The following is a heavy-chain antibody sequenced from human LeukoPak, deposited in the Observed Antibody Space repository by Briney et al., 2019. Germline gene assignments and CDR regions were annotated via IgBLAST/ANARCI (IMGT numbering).Heavy chain of an antibody. CDR1: GGSISSSSYY. D-gene: IGHD1-26*01. CDR2: IYYSGST. V-gene: IGHV4-61*01. CDR3: ARSRSYGPFDY. J-gene: IGHJ4*02. Sequence: PSETLSLTCTVSGGSISSSSYYWSWIRQPPGKGLEWIGHIYYSGSTNYNPSLKSRVTISVDTSKNQFSLKLSSVTAADTAVYYCARSRSYGPFDYWGQGTLVTVSS.